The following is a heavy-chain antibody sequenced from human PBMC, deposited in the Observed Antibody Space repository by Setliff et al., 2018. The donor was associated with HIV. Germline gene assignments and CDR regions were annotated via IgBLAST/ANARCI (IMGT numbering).Heavy chain of an antibody. CDR3: SINSPLSS. V-gene: IGHV3-15*01. CDR2: IKKKGDGGTT. Sequence: GSLRLSCAASGFIFSNARMNWVRQVPGKGLEWVGHIKKKGDGGTTEYATPVKGRFTISRDDSKNMAYLQMNSLKIEDTALYFCSINSPLSSWGQGTLVTVSS. D-gene: IGHD6-6*01. CDR1: GFIFSNAR. J-gene: IGHJ4*02.